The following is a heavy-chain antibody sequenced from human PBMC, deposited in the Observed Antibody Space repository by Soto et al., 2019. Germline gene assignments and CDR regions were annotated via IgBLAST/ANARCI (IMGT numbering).Heavy chain of an antibody. CDR3: ARDATYRDSSVYYDVFEI. V-gene: IGHV3-7*05. CDR2: IRRDGGEE. J-gene: IGHJ3*02. D-gene: IGHD3-22*01. CDR1: EFTFSYYW. Sequence: DVHLLESGGCLVQPGGSLRLSCAASEFTFSYYWMTWVRQAPGKGLEWVANIRRDGGEEHYVDSVKGRFSVSRDNSKVSLYLQMNSLRIEDTAVYYCARDATYRDSSVYYDVFEIWGQGTMVTVSS.